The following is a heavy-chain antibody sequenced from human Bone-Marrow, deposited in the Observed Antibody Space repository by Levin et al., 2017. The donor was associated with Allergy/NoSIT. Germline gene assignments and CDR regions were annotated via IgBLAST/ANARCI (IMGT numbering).Heavy chain of an antibody. CDR2: INPNSGGT. Sequence: GESLKISCKASGYTFTGYYMHWVRQAPGQGLEWMGWINPNSGGTNYAQKFQGRVTMTRDTSISTAYMELSRLRSDDTAVYYCARDLPSDSCGDCYLNWFDPWGQGTLVTVSS. CDR1: GYTFTGYY. J-gene: IGHJ5*02. D-gene: IGHD2-21*02. V-gene: IGHV1-2*02. CDR3: ARDLPSDSCGDCYLNWFDP.